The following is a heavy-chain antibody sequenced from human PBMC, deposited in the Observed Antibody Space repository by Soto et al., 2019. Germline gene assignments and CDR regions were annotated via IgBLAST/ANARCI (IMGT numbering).Heavy chain of an antibody. D-gene: IGHD3-3*01. CDR1: GFTFSDYY. V-gene: IGHV3-11*01. CDR3: AREESLDYDFWSGYSNHGMDV. J-gene: IGHJ6*02. CDR2: ISSSGSTI. Sequence: GGSLRLSCAASGFTFSDYYMSWIRQAPGKGLEWVSYISSSGSTIYYADSVKGRFTISRDNAKNSLYLQMNSLRAEDTAVYYCAREESLDYDFWSGYSNHGMDVWGQGTTVTVSS.